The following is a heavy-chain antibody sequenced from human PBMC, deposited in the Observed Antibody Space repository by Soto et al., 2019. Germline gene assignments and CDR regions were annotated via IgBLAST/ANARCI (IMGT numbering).Heavy chain of an antibody. CDR2: ISSSGITT. J-gene: IGHJ4*02. Sequence: EVQLVESGGGFVQPGGSLRLSCAASGFTFRNYEINWVPKAPGKGLEWISYISSSGITTYYADFAAGRFTISRDNAKESLYLHLNSLRVEDTAVYYCARYGTRADWWGLGTQVTVSS. CDR1: GFTFRNYE. CDR3: ARYGTRADW. V-gene: IGHV3-48*03. D-gene: IGHD1-1*01.